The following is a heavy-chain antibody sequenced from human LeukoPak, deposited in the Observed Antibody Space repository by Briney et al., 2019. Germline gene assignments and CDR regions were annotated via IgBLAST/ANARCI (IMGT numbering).Heavy chain of an antibody. J-gene: IGHJ4*02. CDR1: GFTFDEYA. V-gene: IGHV3-9*01. Sequence: GGSLRLSCAVSGFTFDEYAMHWVGQVPGKGLEGVAGISGNSDTRDYVDSVKGRFTISTDNARNSLYLQMNSLRAEDTALYYCITNGGGDIGYGNFDYWGQGTLVTVS. D-gene: IGHD3-16*01. CDR3: ITNGGGDIGYGNFDY. CDR2: ISGNSDTR.